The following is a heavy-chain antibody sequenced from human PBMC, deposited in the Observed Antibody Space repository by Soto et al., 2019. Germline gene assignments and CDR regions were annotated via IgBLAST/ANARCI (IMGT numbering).Heavy chain of an antibody. CDR3: ARQSDPEIYGMDV. V-gene: IGHV5-51*01. D-gene: IGHD2-21*01. J-gene: IGHJ6*02. CDR1: GYSFTSYW. Sequence: GESLKISCKGSGYSFTSYWIGWVRQMPGKGLEWMGIIYPGDSDTRYSPSFQGQVTISADKSISTAYLQWSSLKASDTAMYYCARQSDPEIYGMDVWGQGTTVTVSS. CDR2: IYPGDSDT.